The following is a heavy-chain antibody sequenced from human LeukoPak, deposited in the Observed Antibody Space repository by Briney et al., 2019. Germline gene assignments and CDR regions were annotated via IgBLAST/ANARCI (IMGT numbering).Heavy chain of an antibody. CDR3: ARVVQSTDSSGLYLPEYFQH. V-gene: IGHV1-18*01. J-gene: IGHJ1*01. CDR1: GYTFTSYG. D-gene: IGHD3-22*01. Sequence: ASVKVSCKASGYTFTSYGISWVRQAPGQGLEWMGWISAYNGNTNYAQKLQGRVTMTTDTSTSTAYMELCSLRSEDTAVYYCARVVQSTDSSGLYLPEYFQHWGQGTLVTVSS. CDR2: ISAYNGNT.